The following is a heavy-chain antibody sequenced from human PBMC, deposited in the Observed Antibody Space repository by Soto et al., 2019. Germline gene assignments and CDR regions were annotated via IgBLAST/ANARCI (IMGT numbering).Heavy chain of an antibody. V-gene: IGHV1-69*06. Sequence: ASVKVSCKASGGTFSSYAISWVRQAPGQGLEWMGGIIPIFGTSNYAQKFQGRVTITADKSTSTAYMELRSLRSDDTAVYYCASCGEQYYYASSDYSALDIWGRGTMVTVSS. J-gene: IGHJ3*02. CDR2: IIPIFGTS. D-gene: IGHD3-22*01. CDR3: ASCGEQYYYASSDYSALDI. CDR1: GGTFSSYA.